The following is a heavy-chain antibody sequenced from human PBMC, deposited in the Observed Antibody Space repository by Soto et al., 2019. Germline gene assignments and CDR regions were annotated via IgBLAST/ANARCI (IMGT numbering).Heavy chain of an antibody. CDR2: IYYSGST. CDR1: GGSVISGSYY. V-gene: IGHV4-61*01. CDR3: AREVDTAMVTDYYGTDV. Sequence: SETLSLTCTVSGGSVISGSYYWIWIRQPPGKGLEWIGYIYYSGSTNYNPSLKSRVTISVDTSKNQFSLKLSSVTAADTAVYYCAREVDTAMVTDYYGTDVWGQGTTVTVSS. D-gene: IGHD5-18*01. J-gene: IGHJ6*02.